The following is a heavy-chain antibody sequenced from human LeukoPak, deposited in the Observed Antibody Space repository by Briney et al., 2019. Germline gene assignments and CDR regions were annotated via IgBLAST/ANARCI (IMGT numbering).Heavy chain of an antibody. V-gene: IGHV3-23*01. D-gene: IGHD5-12*01. CDR1: GFTFSSYA. Sequence: SGGSLRLSCAASGFTFSSYAMSWVRQAPGKGLEWVSAISGSGGSTYYADSVKGRFTISRDNSKNTLYLQMNSLRAEDTAVYYCAKDPYRGYSGYETDYWGQGTLVTVSS. J-gene: IGHJ4*02. CDR2: ISGSGGST. CDR3: AKDPYRGYSGYETDY.